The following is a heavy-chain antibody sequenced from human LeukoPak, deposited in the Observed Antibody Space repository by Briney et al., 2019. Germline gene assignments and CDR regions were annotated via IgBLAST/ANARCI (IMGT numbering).Heavy chain of an antibody. V-gene: IGHV4-30-2*01. CDR2: IYHSGST. CDR3: ARVYGGNPYNWFDP. D-gene: IGHD4-23*01. J-gene: IGHJ5*02. Sequence: SETLSLTRAVSGGSISSGGYSWSWIRQPPGKGLEWIGYIYHSGSTYYNPSLKSRVTISVDRSKNQFSLKLSSVTAADTAVYYCARVYGGNPYNWFDPWGQGTLVTVSS. CDR1: GGSISSGGYS.